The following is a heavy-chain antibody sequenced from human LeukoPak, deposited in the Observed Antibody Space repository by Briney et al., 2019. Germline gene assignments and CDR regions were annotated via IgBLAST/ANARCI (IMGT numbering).Heavy chain of an antibody. CDR3: ARVSIVATDY. J-gene: IGHJ4*02. CDR1: GFTFSSYW. CDR2: IKQDGSEK. D-gene: IGHD5-12*01. Sequence: GGSLRLSCAAPGFTFSSYWMSWVRQGPGKGLEWVANIKQDGSEKYYVDSVKGRFTISRDNAKNSLYLQMNSLRAEDTAVYYCARVSIVATDYWGQGSLVTVSS. V-gene: IGHV3-7*01.